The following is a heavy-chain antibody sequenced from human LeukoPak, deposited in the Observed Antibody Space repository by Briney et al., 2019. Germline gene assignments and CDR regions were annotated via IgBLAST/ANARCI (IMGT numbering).Heavy chain of an antibody. D-gene: IGHD5-18*01. J-gene: IGHJ4*02. CDR3: AMDSYGPDDY. Sequence: GRSLRLSCAASGFIFDDYGMSWVRQAPGKGLEWVSGINWNGSITGYADSVKGRFTISRDNAKNSLYLQMNSLRAEDTALYYCAMDSYGPDDYWGQGTLVTVSS. V-gene: IGHV3-20*04. CDR1: GFIFDDYG. CDR2: INWNGSIT.